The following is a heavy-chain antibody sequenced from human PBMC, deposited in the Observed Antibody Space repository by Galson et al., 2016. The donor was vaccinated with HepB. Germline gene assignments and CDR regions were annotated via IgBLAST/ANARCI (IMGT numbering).Heavy chain of an antibody. V-gene: IGHV3-23*01. Sequence: LRLSCAASGFVFSNFGLSWVRQAPGKGLEWVASISTRRTTYYSDSVQGRFTISRDNSNNTLYLQMNGLRAEDTAVYYCAKERLVRRIFDHWGQGTPLTVSS. CDR3: AKERLVRRIFDH. J-gene: IGHJ4*02. CDR2: ISTRRTT. CDR1: GFVFSNFG. D-gene: IGHD1-1*01.